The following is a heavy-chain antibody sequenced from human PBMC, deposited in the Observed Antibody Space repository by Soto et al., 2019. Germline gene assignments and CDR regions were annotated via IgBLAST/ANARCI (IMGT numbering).Heavy chain of an antibody. D-gene: IGHD2-2*01. V-gene: IGHV1-18*01. J-gene: IGHJ5*02. CDR1: GYTFTSYG. CDR2: ISAYNGNT. Sequence: ASVKVSCKASGYTFTSYGISWVRQAPGQGLEWMGWISAYNGNTNYAQKLQGRVTMTTDTSTSTAYMELRSLRSDDTAVYYCARDHCSSTSCYDLNWFDPWGQGTLVTVSS. CDR3: ARDHCSSTSCYDLNWFDP.